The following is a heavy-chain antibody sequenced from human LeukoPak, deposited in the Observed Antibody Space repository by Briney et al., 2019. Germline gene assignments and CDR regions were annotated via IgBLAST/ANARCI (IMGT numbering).Heavy chain of an antibody. CDR2: ISSSSSTI. J-gene: IGHJ2*01. CDR3: ARARYHYDNTGHSYWYFDL. V-gene: IGHV3-48*04. D-gene: IGHD3-9*01. CDR1: GFTFSSYS. Sequence: GGSLRLSCAASGFTFSSYSMNWVRQAPGKGLEWVSYISSSSSTIYYADSLKGRFTISRDNAKTSLYLQMNNPRADDTAVYYCARARYHYDNTGHSYWYFDLWGRGTLVTVSS.